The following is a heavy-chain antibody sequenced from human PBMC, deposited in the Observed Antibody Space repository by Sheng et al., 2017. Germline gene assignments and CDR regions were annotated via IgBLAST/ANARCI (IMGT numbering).Heavy chain of an antibody. V-gene: IGHV3-66*02. CDR3: ATDNSRPAFDI. J-gene: IGHJ3*02. D-gene: IGHD1-20*01. CDR2: IYSGGST. CDR1: GFTVSSNY. Sequence: EVQLVESGGGLVQPGGSLRLSCAASGFTVSSNYMSWVRQAPGKGLEWVSVIYSGGSTYYADSVKGRFTISRDNSKNTLYLQMNSLRAEDTAVYYCATDNSRPAFDIWGQGTMVTVSS.